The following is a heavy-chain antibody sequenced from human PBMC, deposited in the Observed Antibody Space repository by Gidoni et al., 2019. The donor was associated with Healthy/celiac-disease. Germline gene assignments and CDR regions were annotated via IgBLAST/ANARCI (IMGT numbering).Heavy chain of an antibody. CDR2: IYTSGST. V-gene: IGHV4-4*07. Sequence: QVQLQESGPGLVKPSETLSLTCTVSGGPISSYYWSWIRQPAGKGLEWIGRIYTSGSTNYNPSLKSRVTMSVDTSKNQFSLKLSSVTAADTAVYYCAREGVITTGDVFDIWGQGTMVTVSS. J-gene: IGHJ3*02. CDR1: GGPISSYY. CDR3: AREGVITTGDVFDI. D-gene: IGHD3-22*01.